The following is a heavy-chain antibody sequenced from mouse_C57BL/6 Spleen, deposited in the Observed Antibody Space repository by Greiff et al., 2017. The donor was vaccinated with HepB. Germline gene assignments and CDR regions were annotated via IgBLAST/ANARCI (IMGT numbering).Heavy chain of an antibody. CDR1: GYSFTDYN. CDR2: INPNYGTT. Sequence: VQLKESGPELVKPGASVKISCKASGYSFTDYNMNWVKQSNGKSLEWIGVINPNYGTTSYNQKFKGKATLTVDQSSSTAYMQLNSLTSEDSAVYYWARADYYGSSYDAMDYWGQGTSVTVSS. CDR3: ARADYYGSSYDAMDY. J-gene: IGHJ4*01. D-gene: IGHD1-1*01. V-gene: IGHV1-39*01.